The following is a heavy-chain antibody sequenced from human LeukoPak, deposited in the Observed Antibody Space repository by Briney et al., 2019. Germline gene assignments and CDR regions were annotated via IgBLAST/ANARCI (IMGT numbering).Heavy chain of an antibody. J-gene: IGHJ4*02. Sequence: SETLSLTCAVYGGSFSGYYWSWIRQPPGKGLEWIGEINHSGSTNYNPSLKSRVTISVDTSKNQFSLKLSPVTAADTAVYYCASLMGAPDYWGQGTLVTVSS. CDR3: ASLMGAPDY. V-gene: IGHV4-34*01. CDR2: INHSGST. D-gene: IGHD1-26*01. CDR1: GGSFSGYY.